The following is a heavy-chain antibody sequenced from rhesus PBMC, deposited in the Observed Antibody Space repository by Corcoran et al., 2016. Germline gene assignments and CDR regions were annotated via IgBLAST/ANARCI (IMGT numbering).Heavy chain of an antibody. J-gene: IGHJ5-1*01. CDR3: ARGSVAAAGSSRFDV. CDR1: GASISSNY. D-gene: IGHD6-31*01. Sequence: QVQLQESGPGLVKPSETLPLTCAVSGASISSNYWSWIRQAPGKGLEGIGRIYGSGASTDYNPSLKSRVTISIDTSKNQFSLKLSSVTAADTAVYYCARGSVAAAGSSRFDVWGAGVLVTVSS. CDR2: IYGSGAST. V-gene: IGHV4S2*01.